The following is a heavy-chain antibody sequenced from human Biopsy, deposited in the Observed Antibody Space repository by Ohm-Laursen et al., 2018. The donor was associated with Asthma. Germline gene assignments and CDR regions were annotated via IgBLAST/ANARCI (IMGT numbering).Heavy chain of an antibody. CDR2: VSPDGHNK. D-gene: IGHD3-22*01. CDR3: ARQSGQEYGDSIPFDT. J-gene: IGHJ3*02. CDR1: GFVFSQCG. V-gene: IGHV3-30*03. Sequence: SLRLSCSASGFVFSQCGMHGVRQGPGKGLEWVALVSPDGHNKYYEDSVKGRFTISRDNSRNRLYLQINSLTVEDSAVYFCARQSGQEYGDSIPFDTWGQGTKVAVSS.